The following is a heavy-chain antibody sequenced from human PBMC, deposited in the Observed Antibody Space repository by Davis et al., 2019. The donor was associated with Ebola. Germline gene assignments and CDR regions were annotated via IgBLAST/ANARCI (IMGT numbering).Heavy chain of an antibody. CDR3: ARDPNWAPNGVDV. D-gene: IGHD7-27*01. J-gene: IGHJ6*02. CDR2: IFSGGST. CDR1: GFTVSDNY. V-gene: IGHV3-53*01. Sequence: GESLKISCAASGFTVSDNYMSWVRQAPGKGLEWVSVIFSGGSTHYADSVKGRFTISRDNAKNSLFLQMNSLSTEDTAVYHCARDPNWAPNGVDVWGRGTTVTVSS.